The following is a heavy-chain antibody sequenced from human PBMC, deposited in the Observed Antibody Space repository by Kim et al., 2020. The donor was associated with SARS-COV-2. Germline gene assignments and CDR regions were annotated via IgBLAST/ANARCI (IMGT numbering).Heavy chain of an antibody. Sequence: ASVKVSCKASGYTFTTYPMHWVRQAPGERLEWMGWINAGNGNTRYSQKFQGRVTITRDTSASTAYMELSSLRSEDTAVYYCARASSGALGGMDVWGQGTTVTVSS. CDR1: GYTFTTYP. J-gene: IGHJ6*02. D-gene: IGHD6-25*01. CDR3: ARASSGALGGMDV. V-gene: IGHV1-3*01. CDR2: INAGNGNT.